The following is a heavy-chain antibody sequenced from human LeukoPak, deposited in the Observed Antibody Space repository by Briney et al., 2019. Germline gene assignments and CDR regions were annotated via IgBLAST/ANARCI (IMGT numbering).Heavy chain of an antibody. D-gene: IGHD2-21*02. Sequence: GGSLRLSCAASGFTFDHYGMSWVRQAPGKGLEWVCGINWNGGSSGYADSVKGRFAISRDNAKHSLYLQMNSLRAEDTALYYCARDSGQRSEEMVTLDYRGQGTLVTVSS. V-gene: IGHV3-20*04. CDR2: INWNGGSS. J-gene: IGHJ4*02. CDR3: ARDSGQRSEEMVTLDY. CDR1: GFTFDHYG.